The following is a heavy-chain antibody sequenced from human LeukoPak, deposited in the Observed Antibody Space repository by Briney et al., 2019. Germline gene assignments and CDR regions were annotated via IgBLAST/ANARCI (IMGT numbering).Heavy chain of an antibody. D-gene: IGHD3-16*01. CDR2: INHSGST. CDR1: GGSFSGYY. V-gene: IGHV4-34*01. Sequence: SETLSLTCAVYGGSFSGYYWSWIRQPPGKGLEWIGEINHSGSTNYNPSLKSRVTISVDTDKHQFSLKLSSVTAGDTGVYYYGRGHGRFGPWGQGTLVTGSS. J-gene: IGHJ5*02. CDR3: GRGHGRFGP.